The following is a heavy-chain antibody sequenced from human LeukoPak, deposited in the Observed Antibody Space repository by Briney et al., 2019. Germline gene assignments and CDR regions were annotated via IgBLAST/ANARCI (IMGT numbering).Heavy chain of an antibody. CDR3: ARRWNYGRNYYIDV. J-gene: IGHJ6*03. Sequence: SETLSLACAVYGGSFSNYYWSWIRQTPGKGMEWIGEINDSGRTNYNPSLMSRVTVSVDTSKNQFSLRLTSVTATDTAVYYCARRWNYGRNYYIDVWGKGATVSVSS. V-gene: IGHV4-34*01. CDR2: INDSGRT. D-gene: IGHD1-7*01. CDR1: GGSFSNYY.